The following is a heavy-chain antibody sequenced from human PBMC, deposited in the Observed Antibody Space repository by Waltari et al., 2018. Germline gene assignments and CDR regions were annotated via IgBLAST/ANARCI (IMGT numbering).Heavy chain of an antibody. CDR1: GFTFDDYA. CDR2: ISSSSSYI. J-gene: IGHJ5*02. Sequence: EVQLVESGGGLVQPGRSLRLSCAASGFTFDDYAMHWVRQAPGKGLEWVSSISSSSSYIYYADSVKGRFTISRDNAKNSLYLQMNSLRAEDTAVYYCARDREGLWFDPWGQGTLVTVSS. V-gene: IGHV3-21*01. CDR3: ARDREGLWFDP.